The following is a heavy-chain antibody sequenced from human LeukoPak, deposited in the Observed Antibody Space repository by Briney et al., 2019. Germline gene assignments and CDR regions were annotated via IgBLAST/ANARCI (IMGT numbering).Heavy chain of an antibody. J-gene: IGHJ3*02. V-gene: IGHV4-34*01. CDR1: GGSFSGYY. CDR3: ARPHDFWSEKAFDI. Sequence: SETLSLTCAVYGGSFSGYYWSWIRQPPGKGLEWIGEINHSGSTNYNPSLKSRVTISVDTSKNQFSLKLSSVTAADTAVYYCARPHDFWSEKAFDIWGQGTMVTVSS. D-gene: IGHD3-3*01. CDR2: INHSGST.